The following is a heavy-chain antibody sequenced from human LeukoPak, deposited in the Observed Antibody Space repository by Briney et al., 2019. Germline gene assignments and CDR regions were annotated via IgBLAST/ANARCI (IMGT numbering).Heavy chain of an antibody. V-gene: IGHV3-21*01. D-gene: IGHD6-13*01. CDR1: GFAFSSYD. Sequence: GGSLRLSCAASGFAFSSYDMNWVRQAPGKGLEWVSSISDGSTYIYYADSLKGRFTISRDNAKNSLYLQINSLRVEDTAVYYCARGVRIAVADYWGQGTLVTVSS. CDR2: ISDGSTYI. J-gene: IGHJ4*02. CDR3: ARGVRIAVADY.